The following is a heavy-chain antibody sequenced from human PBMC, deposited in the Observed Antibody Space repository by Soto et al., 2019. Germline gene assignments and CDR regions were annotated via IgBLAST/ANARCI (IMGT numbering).Heavy chain of an antibody. Sequence: QVQLQQWGAXXXXXSETLSLTCAVYGGSFSDYYWSWIRQPPGKXLEWIGEINHSGSTNYNPSLKSRVTISVDTSKNQFSLKLSSVTAADTAVYYCAREGRYYASGRFWWFDPWGQGTLVTVSS. J-gene: IGHJ5*02. CDR3: AREGRYYASGRFWWFDP. CDR2: INHSGST. CDR1: GGSFSDYY. V-gene: IGHV4-34*01. D-gene: IGHD3-10*01.